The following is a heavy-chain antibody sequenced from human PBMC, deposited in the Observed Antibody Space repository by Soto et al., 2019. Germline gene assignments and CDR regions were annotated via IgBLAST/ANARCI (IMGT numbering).Heavy chain of an antibody. J-gene: IGHJ3*02. V-gene: IGHV1-69*01. Sequence: QVQLVQSGAGVKKPGSSVKVSCKASGGTFSSYAISWVRQAPGQGFEWMGGIIPIFGTPNYAQKFQGRVTITADESTSTAYMELSSLRSEDTAVYYCAREYYYDSSGYYFGAFDIWGQGTMVTVSS. CDR1: GGTFSSYA. CDR2: IIPIFGTP. CDR3: AREYYYDSSGYYFGAFDI. D-gene: IGHD3-22*01.